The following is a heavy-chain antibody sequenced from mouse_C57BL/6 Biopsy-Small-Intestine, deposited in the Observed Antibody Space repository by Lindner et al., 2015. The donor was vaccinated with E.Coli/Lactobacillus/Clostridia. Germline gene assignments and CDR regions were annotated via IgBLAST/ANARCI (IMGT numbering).Heavy chain of an antibody. V-gene: IGHV1S137*01. CDR2: ISPYYGDS. CDR1: GYTFTDYA. CDR3: ARSEGYGNYAMDY. Sequence: VQLQESGAELVRPGVSVKISCKGSGYTFTDYAIHWVMQSRAKSLEWIGVISPYYGDSDYNQKFKGKATMTVDQSSSTAYMELARLTSEDSAVYYCARSEGYGNYAMDYWGQGTSVTVSS. J-gene: IGHJ4*01. D-gene: IGHD2-1*01.